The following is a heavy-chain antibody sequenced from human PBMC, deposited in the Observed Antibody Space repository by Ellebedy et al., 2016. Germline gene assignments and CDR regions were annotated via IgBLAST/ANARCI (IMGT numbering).Heavy chain of an antibody. CDR2: IKQDGSEK. V-gene: IGHV3-7*01. CDR1: GFTFSSYW. CDR3: AGSSSWYPSADY. Sequence: GGSLRLXXAASGFTFSSYWMSWVRQAPGKGLEWVANIKQDGSEKFYVDSVKGRFTISRDNAKNSLYLQMNSLRAEDTAVYYCAGSSSWYPSADYWGQGTLVTVSS. D-gene: IGHD6-13*01. J-gene: IGHJ4*02.